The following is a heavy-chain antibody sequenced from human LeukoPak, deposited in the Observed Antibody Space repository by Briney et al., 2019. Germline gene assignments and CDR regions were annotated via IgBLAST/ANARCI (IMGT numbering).Heavy chain of an antibody. CDR3: ARASDSSSAGVVDY. Sequence: SETLSLTCIVSGGSISGYYWSWIRQPPGKGLEWIGFIYYSGSTNYNPSLKSRVTISVDTSKNQFSLKLSSVTAADTAVYYCARASDSSSAGVVDYWGQGTLVTVSS. J-gene: IGHJ4*02. CDR1: GGSISGYY. D-gene: IGHD6-6*01. CDR2: IYYSGST. V-gene: IGHV4-59*01.